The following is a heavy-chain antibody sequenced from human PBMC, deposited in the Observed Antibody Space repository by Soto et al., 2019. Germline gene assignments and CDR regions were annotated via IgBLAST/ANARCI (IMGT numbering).Heavy chain of an antibody. Sequence: EVQLVESGGGLVQPGRSLRLSCAASGFMFDNYAMHWVRQAPGKGLEWVSGISWNSGTIGYADSVKGRFTISRDNAKNSLFLQMNSLRAEDTALYYCAKSTGGTANGRAVWGQGTTVTVSS. J-gene: IGHJ6*02. D-gene: IGHD2-8*02. CDR1: GFMFDNYA. CDR3: AKSTGGTANGRAV. V-gene: IGHV3-9*01. CDR2: ISWNSGTI.